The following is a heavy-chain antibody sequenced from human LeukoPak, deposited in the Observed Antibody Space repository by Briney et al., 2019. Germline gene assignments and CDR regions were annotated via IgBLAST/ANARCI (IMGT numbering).Heavy chain of an antibody. Sequence: SETLSLTCAVYGGSFSGYYWSWIRQPPGKGLEWIGGINHSGSTNYNPSLKSRVTISVDTSKNQFSLKLSSVTAADTAVYYCARSSPAATSTYYYYYYGMDVWGQGTTVTVSS. J-gene: IGHJ6*02. V-gene: IGHV4-34*01. D-gene: IGHD2-2*01. CDR2: INHSGST. CDR3: ARSSPAATSTYYYYYYGMDV. CDR1: GGSFSGYY.